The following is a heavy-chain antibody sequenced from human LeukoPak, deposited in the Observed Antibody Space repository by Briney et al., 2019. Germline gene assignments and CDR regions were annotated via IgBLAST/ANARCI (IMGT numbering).Heavy chain of an antibody. D-gene: IGHD6-19*01. V-gene: IGHV3-30*09. CDR1: GFRLSNHA. J-gene: IGHJ4*02. CDR3: ARLAVAGYFDY. Sequence: GGSLRLSCAASGFRLSNHAMHWVRQAPGKGLEWVAMISYDVNIKYYGDSVKGRFAVSRDNSKNTLSLQMNSLRPEDTALYYCARLAVAGYFDYWGQGTLVTVSS. CDR2: ISYDVNIK.